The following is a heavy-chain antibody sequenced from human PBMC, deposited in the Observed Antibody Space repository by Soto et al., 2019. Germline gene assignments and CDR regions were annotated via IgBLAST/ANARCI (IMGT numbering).Heavy chain of an antibody. J-gene: IGHJ5*02. Sequence: GGSLRLSCAISGFTFSGSAIHRVRQASGKGLEWVGRIKSKANNYATAYTASVKGRFTISRDDSRNTAYLQMNRLRADDTAIYYCTRLYSNFKFDPWGQGTLVTVSS. D-gene: IGHD3-3*02. CDR3: TRLYSNFKFDP. V-gene: IGHV3-73*01. CDR1: GFTFSGSA. CDR2: IKSKANNYAT.